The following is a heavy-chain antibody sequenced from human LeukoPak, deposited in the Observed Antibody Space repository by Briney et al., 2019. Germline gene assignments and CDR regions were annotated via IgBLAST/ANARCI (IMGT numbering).Heavy chain of an antibody. V-gene: IGHV3-11*04. D-gene: IGHD1-26*01. CDR2: ISSSGSTI. Sequence: GGSLRLSCAASGFTFSDYYMSWIRQAPGKGLEWVSYISSSGSTIYYADSVKGRFTISRDNAKNSLYLQMTSLRAEDTAVYYCARGMEWEPRGAFDIWGQGTMVTVSS. CDR3: ARGMEWEPRGAFDI. CDR1: GFTFSDYY. J-gene: IGHJ3*02.